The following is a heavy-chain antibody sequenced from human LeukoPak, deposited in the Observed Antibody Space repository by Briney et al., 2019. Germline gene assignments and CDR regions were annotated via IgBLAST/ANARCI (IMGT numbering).Heavy chain of an antibody. J-gene: IGHJ2*01. CDR3: ARRAGSSSWPSYWYFDL. D-gene: IGHD6-13*01. CDR2: IYTSGST. V-gene: IGHV4-4*07. Sequence: PSETLSLTCTVSGGSISSYYWSWIRQPAGKGLEWIGRIYTSGSTNYNPSPKSRVTMSVDTSKNQFSLKLSSVTAADTAVYYCARRAGSSSWPSYWYFDLWGRGTLVTVSS. CDR1: GGSISSYY.